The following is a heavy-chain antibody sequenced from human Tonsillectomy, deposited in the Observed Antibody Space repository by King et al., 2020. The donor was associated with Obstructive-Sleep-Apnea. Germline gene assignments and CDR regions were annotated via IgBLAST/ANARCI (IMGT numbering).Heavy chain of an antibody. Sequence: TLKESGPALVKPTQTLTLTCTFSGFSLITSGMCVSWIRQPPGKALEWLARIDWDDDKYYSTSLKTRLTISKDTSKNQVVLTMTNMDPVDTATYYCARIRYDYAWGGYRDIAYYFDYWGQGTLVTVSS. CDR2: IDWDDDK. CDR1: GFSLITSGMC. J-gene: IGHJ4*02. V-gene: IGHV2-70*11. D-gene: IGHD3-16*02. CDR3: ARIRYDYAWGGYRDIAYYFDY.